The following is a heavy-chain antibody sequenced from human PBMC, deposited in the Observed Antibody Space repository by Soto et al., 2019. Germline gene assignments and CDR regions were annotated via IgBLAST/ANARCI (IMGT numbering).Heavy chain of an antibody. V-gene: IGHV1-24*01. CDR3: ATYFSGYWCLDY. J-gene: IGHJ4*02. Sequence: GASVKVSCKVSGYTLTELSMHWVRQAPGKGLEWMGGFDPEDGETIYAQKFQGRVTMTEDTSTDTAYMELSSLRSEDTAVYYCATYFSGYWCLDYWGQGTLVTVSS. CDR1: GYTLTELS. D-gene: IGHD3-22*01. CDR2: FDPEDGET.